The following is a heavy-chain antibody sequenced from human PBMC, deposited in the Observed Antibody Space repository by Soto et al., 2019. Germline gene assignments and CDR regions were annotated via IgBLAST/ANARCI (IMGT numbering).Heavy chain of an antibody. CDR3: AGGRGYSYGTVVDY. J-gene: IGHJ4*02. D-gene: IGHD5-18*01. CDR2: INHSGST. V-gene: IGHV4-34*01. CDR1: GGSFGGYY. Sequence: SETLSLTCAVYGGSFGGYYWSWIRQPPGKGLEWIGEINHSGSTNYNPSLKSRVTISVVTSKNQFSLKLSSVTAADTAVYYCAGGRGYSYGTVVDYWGQGTLVTVSS.